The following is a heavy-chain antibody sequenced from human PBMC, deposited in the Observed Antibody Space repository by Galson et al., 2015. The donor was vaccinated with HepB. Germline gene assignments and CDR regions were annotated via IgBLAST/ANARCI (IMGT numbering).Heavy chain of an antibody. J-gene: IGHJ6*03. V-gene: IGHV3-30-3*01. D-gene: IGHD2-21*01. Sequence: SLRLSCAASGFTFSSYAMHWVRQAPGKGLEWVAVISYDGSNKYYADSVKGRFTISRDNSKNTLYLHMNSLRAEDTAVYYCARASIVVVISHSPMDVWGKGTTVTVSS. CDR2: ISYDGSNK. CDR3: ARASIVVVISHSPMDV. CDR1: GFTFSSYA.